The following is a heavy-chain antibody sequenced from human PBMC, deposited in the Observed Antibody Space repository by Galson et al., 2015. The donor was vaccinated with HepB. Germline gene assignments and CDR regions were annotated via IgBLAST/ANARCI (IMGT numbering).Heavy chain of an antibody. CDR1: GYTFTSYG. Sequence: SVKVSCKASGYTFTSYGISWVRQAPGQGLEWMGWISAYNGNTNYAQKLQGRVTVTTDTSTSTAYMELRSLRSDDTAVYYCARDVAEYYDILTGYSQGAFDIWGQGTMVTVSS. CDR3: ARDVAEYYDILTGYSQGAFDI. J-gene: IGHJ3*02. CDR2: ISAYNGNT. D-gene: IGHD3-9*01. V-gene: IGHV1-18*01.